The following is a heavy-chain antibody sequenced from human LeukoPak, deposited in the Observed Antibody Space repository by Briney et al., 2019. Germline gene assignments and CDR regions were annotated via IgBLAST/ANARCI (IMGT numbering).Heavy chain of an antibody. Sequence: KTSETLSLTCTVSGGSVSDYYWGWIRQSPGKALEWIGYIYYTETSYNPSLKSRVTISVDTSKNQFSLKLSSVTAADTAVYYCARGASRWYDNWFDPWGQGTLVTVSS. J-gene: IGHJ5*02. CDR2: IYYTET. CDR1: GGSVSDYY. D-gene: IGHD6-13*01. V-gene: IGHV4-59*08. CDR3: ARGASRWYDNWFDP.